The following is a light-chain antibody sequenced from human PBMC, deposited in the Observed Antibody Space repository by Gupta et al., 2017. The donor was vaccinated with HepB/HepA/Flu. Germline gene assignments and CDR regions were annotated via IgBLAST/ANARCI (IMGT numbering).Light chain of an antibody. Sequence: SYELTQPPSVSVSPGQTARITCSGDALPKQYAHWYQQKPGQAPVLVINKDSERPSGIPERFSGSSSGTTVTLTISGVQAEHEADYYCQSADSSGTYVFGTGTQVSVL. V-gene: IGLV3-25*03. CDR1: ALPKQY. J-gene: IGLJ1*01. CDR2: KDS. CDR3: QSADSSGTYV.